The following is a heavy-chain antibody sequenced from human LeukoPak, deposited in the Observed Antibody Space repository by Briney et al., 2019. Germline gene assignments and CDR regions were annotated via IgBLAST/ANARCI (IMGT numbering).Heavy chain of an antibody. D-gene: IGHD3-22*01. Sequence: GESLNIPCKGSGYTFIDFWIGWVRQMHGKGLEWMGIIYPGDSNTRYSPSFQGQVTFSVDKSLSTAYLQWSSLQASDTAMYYCARLKFMNYYDDSGSGMDVWGQGTTVTVSS. CDR3: ARLKFMNYYDDSGSGMDV. V-gene: IGHV5-51*01. CDR2: IYPGDSNT. CDR1: GYTFIDFW. J-gene: IGHJ6*02.